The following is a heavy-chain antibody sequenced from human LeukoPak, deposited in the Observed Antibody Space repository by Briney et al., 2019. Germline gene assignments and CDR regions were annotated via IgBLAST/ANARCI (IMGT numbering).Heavy chain of an antibody. V-gene: IGHV3-30*04. CDR1: GFTFSSYA. CDR3: ARDYVGVPFYYYYYMDV. D-gene: IGHD3-16*01. CDR2: ISYDGSNK. J-gene: IGHJ6*03. Sequence: GSLRLSCAASGFTFSSYAMHWVRQAPGKGLEWVAVISYDGSNKYYADSVKGRFTISRDNSKNTLYLQMNSLRAEDTAVYYCARDYVGVPFYYYYYMDVWGKGTTVTVSS.